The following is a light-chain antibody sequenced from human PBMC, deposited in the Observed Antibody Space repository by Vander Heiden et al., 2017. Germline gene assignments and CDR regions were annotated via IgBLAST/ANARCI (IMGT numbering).Light chain of an antibody. CDR1: QSISTW. Sequence: DIQMTQSPSTLSASVGDRVTITGRASQSISTWLAWYQQKPGKAPKLLIYKASSLESGVPSRFSGSGSGTEFTLTISSLQPDDFATYYCQLYNDYSWTFGQGTKVEIK. CDR2: KAS. J-gene: IGKJ1*01. CDR3: QLYNDYSWT. V-gene: IGKV1-5*03.